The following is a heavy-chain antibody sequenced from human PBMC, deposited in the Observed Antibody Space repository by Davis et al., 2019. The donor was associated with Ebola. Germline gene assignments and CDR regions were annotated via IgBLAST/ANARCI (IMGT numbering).Heavy chain of an antibody. CDR2: IYYSGST. V-gene: IGHV4-30-4*01. Sequence: MPSETLSLTCTVSGGSISSGDYYWSWIRQPPGKGLEWIGYIYYSGSTNYNPSLKSRVTISVDTSKNQFSLKLSSVTAADTAVYYCARARAYNWFDPWGQGTLVTVSS. J-gene: IGHJ5*02. CDR3: ARARAYNWFDP. CDR1: GGSISSGDYY.